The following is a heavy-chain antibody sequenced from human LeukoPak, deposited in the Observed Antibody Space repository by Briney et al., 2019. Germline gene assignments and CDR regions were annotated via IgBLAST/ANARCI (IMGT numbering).Heavy chain of an antibody. Sequence: QPGGSLRLSCAASGFTLSTYAMSWVRQAPGKGLEWVSFIYSDNTHYSDSVKGRFTISRDNSKNTLYLQMNSLRAEDTAVYYCARRAGAYSHPYDYWGQGTLVTVSS. D-gene: IGHD4/OR15-4a*01. V-gene: IGHV3-53*01. J-gene: IGHJ4*02. CDR3: ARRAGAYSHPYDY. CDR2: IYSDNT. CDR1: GFTLSTYA.